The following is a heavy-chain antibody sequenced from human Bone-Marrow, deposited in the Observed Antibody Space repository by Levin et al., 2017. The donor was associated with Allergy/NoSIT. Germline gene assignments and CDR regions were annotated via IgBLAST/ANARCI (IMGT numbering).Heavy chain of an antibody. CDR1: GFTFSNFA. Sequence: PGGSLRLSCAASGFTFSNFALSWVRQAPGKGLEWVSAISSSDTTYYADSVKGRFTISRDNSKNTLYLQLNSLRAEDTAIYYCAKLTSSIDYHFDYWGQGTLVTVSS. D-gene: IGHD6-19*01. V-gene: IGHV3-23*01. CDR2: ISSSDTT. J-gene: IGHJ4*02. CDR3: AKLTSSIDYHFDY.